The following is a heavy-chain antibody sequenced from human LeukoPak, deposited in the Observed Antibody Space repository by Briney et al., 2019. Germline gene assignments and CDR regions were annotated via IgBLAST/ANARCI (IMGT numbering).Heavy chain of an antibody. Sequence: SETLSLTCTVSGGSISSGGYYWSWIRQHPGKGLEWIGYIYYSGSTYYNPSLKSRVTISVDTSKNQFSLKLSSVTAADTAVYYCARGIRHYYDSSGYYYGALFDYWGQGTLVTVSS. CDR1: GGSISSGGYY. V-gene: IGHV4-31*03. J-gene: IGHJ4*02. CDR2: IYYSGST. CDR3: ARGIRHYYDSSGYYYGALFDY. D-gene: IGHD3-22*01.